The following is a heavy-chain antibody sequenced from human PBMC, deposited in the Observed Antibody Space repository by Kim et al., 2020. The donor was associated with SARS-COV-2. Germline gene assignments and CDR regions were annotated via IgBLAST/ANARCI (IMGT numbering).Heavy chain of an antibody. CDR3: ARDGIVSYTSSWDY. J-gene: IGHJ4*02. V-gene: IGHV3-7*03. CDR1: GFTFRSYW. CDR2: IKEDGSGK. Sequence: GGSLRLSCAASGFTFRSYWMSWVRQAPGKGLEWVANIKEDGSGKQYVDSVKGRFTISRDNAGNSLYLQLNSLRADDTATYYCARDGIVSYTSSWDYWCQGPLVPLSS. D-gene: IGHD6-13*01.